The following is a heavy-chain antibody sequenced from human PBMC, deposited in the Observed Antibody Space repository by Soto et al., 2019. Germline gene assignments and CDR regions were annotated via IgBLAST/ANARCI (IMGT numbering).Heavy chain of an antibody. CDR3: ARARATIAAAAIFDF. J-gene: IGHJ4*02. CDR2: VYRTGST. CDR1: GGSISTSNW. V-gene: IGHV4-4*02. Sequence: SETLCLTYAVSGGSISTSNWCSCVSQPPGKGLEWIGEVYRTGSTNYNPSLESRLTISVDKSKNQFSLKLTSVTAADTAVYYCARARATIAAAAIFDFWGQGTLVTVSS. D-gene: IGHD6-13*01.